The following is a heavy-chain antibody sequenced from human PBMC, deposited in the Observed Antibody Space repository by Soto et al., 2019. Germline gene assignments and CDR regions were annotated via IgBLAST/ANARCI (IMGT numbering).Heavy chain of an antibody. CDR1: GFTFSSYA. V-gene: IGHV3-23*01. CDR3: AKGSCSGGSCYFGAFDY. CDR2: ISGSGGST. D-gene: IGHD2-15*01. J-gene: IGHJ4*02. Sequence: GGSLRLSCAASGFTFSSYAMSWVRQAPGKGLEWVSAISGSGGSTYYADSVKGRFTISRDNSKNTLYLQMNSLRAEDTAVYYCAKGSCSGGSCYFGAFDYWGQGTLVTVSS.